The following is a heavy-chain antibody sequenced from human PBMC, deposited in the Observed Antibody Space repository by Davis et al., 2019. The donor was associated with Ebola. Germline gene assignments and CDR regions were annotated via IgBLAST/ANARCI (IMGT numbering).Heavy chain of an antibody. CDR1: GFTFSSYS. J-gene: IGHJ4*02. V-gene: IGHV3-21*01. CDR3: ARGAGYSSSWSDY. CDR2: ISSSSSYI. D-gene: IGHD6-13*01. Sequence: GESLKISCAASGFTFSSYSMNWVRQAPGKGLEWVSSISSSSSYIYYADSMKGRFTISRDNAKNSLYLQMNSLRAEDTAVYYCARGAGYSSSWSDYWGQGTLVTVSS.